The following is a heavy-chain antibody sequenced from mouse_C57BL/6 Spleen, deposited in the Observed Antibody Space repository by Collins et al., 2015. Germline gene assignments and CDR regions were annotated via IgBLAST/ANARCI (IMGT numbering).Heavy chain of an antibody. CDR2: INPNNGGT. J-gene: IGHJ2*01. V-gene: IGHV1-26*01. D-gene: IGHD1-1*01. CDR3: AITTVGASFDY. Sequence: EVQLQQSGPELVKPGASVKISCKASGYTFTDYYMNWVKQSHGKSLEWIGDINPNNGGTSYNQKFKGKATLTVDKSSSTAYMELRSLTSEDSAVYYCAITTVGASFDYWGQGTTLTVSS. CDR1: GYTFTDYY.